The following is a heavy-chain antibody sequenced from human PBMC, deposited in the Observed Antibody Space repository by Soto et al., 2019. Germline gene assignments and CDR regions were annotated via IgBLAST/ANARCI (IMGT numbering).Heavy chain of an antibody. D-gene: IGHD6-13*01. CDR3: ARAPYSTARRNDY. CDR1: GGSFSGYY. CDR2: INHSGST. J-gene: IGHJ4*02. V-gene: IGHV4-34*01. Sequence: QVQLQQWGAGLLKPSETLSLTCAVYGGSFSGYYWSWIRQPPGKGLEWIGEINHSGSTNYNPSLKRRVTKSVDTSKNQFSLKLSSVTAEDTAVYYCARAPYSTARRNDYWGQGTLVTVSS.